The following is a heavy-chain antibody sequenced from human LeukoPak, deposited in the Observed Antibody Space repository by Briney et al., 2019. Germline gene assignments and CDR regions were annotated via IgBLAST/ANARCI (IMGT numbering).Heavy chain of an antibody. CDR2: IYYSGST. V-gene: IGHV4-59*01. D-gene: IGHD1-26*01. J-gene: IGHJ4*02. CDR3: ARKLNSGTYYHFDY. CDR1: GGSISSYY. Sequence: SETLSLTCTVSGGSISSYYWSWIRQPPGKGLEWIAYIYYSGSTNYNPSLKSRVTISVDTSKNQFSLKLSSVTAADTAVYYCARKLNSGTYYHFDYWGQGTLVTVSS.